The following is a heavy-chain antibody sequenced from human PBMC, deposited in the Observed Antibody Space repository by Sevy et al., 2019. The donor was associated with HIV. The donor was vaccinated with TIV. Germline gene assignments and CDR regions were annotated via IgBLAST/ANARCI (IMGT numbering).Heavy chain of an antibody. V-gene: IGHV1-18*01. CDR3: ARSTQVAGRSNWFDP. D-gene: IGHD6-19*01. J-gene: IGHJ5*02. CDR2: ISTYNTVR. CDR1: GYTFTTYG. Sequence: ASVKVSCKASGYTFTTYGISWVRQAPGQGLEWMGWISTYNTVRNSAQKFHDRVTMTIDTSTSTAYMELRSLRSDDRAVYYCARSTQVAGRSNWFDPWGQGTLVTVSS.